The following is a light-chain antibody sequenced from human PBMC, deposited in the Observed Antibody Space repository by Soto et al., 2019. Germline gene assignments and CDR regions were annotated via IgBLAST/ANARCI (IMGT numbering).Light chain of an antibody. CDR3: QQYGSSPWT. Sequence: MVLTQSPATRSVSPGERVTLSCRASQSVSSSLAWYQQRPGQAPRLLIYGASSRATGIPDRFSGSGSGTDFTLTISSLEPEDFAVYYCQQYGSSPWTFGQGTKVDIK. CDR2: GAS. V-gene: IGKV3-20*01. CDR1: QSVSSS. J-gene: IGKJ1*01.